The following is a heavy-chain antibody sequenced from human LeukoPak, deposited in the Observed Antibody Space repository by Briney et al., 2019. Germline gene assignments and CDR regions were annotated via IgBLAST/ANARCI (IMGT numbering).Heavy chain of an antibody. CDR2: MNPNSGNT. CDR3: ARLTYGSGPYYYYYMDV. CDR1: GYTFTSYD. Sequence: ASVKVSCKASGYTFTSYDINWVRQATGQGLEWMGWMNPNSGNTGYAQKFQGRVTMTRNTSISTAYMELSSLRSEDTAVYYCARLTYGSGPYYYYYMDVWGKGTTVTVSS. D-gene: IGHD3-10*01. J-gene: IGHJ6*03. V-gene: IGHV1-8*01.